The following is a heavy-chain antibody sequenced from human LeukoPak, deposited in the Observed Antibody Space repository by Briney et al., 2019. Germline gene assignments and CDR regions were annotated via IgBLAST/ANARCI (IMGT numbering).Heavy chain of an antibody. CDR1: GFIFNNYG. J-gene: IGHJ5*02. Sequence: GGSLRLSCAASGFIFNNYGLIWVRQAPGKGLEWVSAISNDGGGTMYADFVKGRFTISRDNSKNTLFLQMYSLRAEDTALYYCAKGSSGYFVDLWGQGTLVTVSS. CDR3: AKGSSGYFVDL. D-gene: IGHD3-22*01. V-gene: IGHV3-23*01. CDR2: ISNDGGGT.